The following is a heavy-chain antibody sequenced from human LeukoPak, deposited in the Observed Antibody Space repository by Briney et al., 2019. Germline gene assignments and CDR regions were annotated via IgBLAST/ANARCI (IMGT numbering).Heavy chain of an antibody. J-gene: IGHJ4*02. Sequence: SETLSLTCAVYGGSFSGYYWSWIRQPPGKGLEWIGEINHSGSTNYNPSLKSRVTISVDTSKNRFSLKLSSVTAADTAVYYCARGGGSDRDIVVVPAADYGYWGQGTLVTVSS. CDR2: INHSGST. D-gene: IGHD2-2*01. V-gene: IGHV4-34*01. CDR3: ARGGGSDRDIVVVPAADYGY. CDR1: GGSFSGYY.